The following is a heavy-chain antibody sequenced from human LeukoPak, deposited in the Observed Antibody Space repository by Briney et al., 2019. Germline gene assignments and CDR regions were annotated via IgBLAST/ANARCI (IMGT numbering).Heavy chain of an antibody. CDR2: ITGDSTYI. J-gene: IGHJ5*02. CDR1: GFTFSSYG. V-gene: IGHV3-21*01. Sequence: GGSLRLSCAASGFTFSSYGMVWVRQAPGKGLEWVSSITGDSTYIYYADSVKGRFTISRDNAKNSLYLQMNSLRAEDTAVYYCGIDFTSWGQGTLVTVSS. CDR3: GIDFTS.